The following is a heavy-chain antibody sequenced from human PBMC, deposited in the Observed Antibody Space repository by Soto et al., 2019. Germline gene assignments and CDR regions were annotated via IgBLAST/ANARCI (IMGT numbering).Heavy chain of an antibody. CDR3: ARDWDGATSDWFDP. V-gene: IGHV1-3*01. J-gene: IGHJ5*02. CDR1: GYTFTSYA. D-gene: IGHD1-26*01. Sequence: QVQLVQSGAEVKKPGASVQVSCKASGYTFTSYAMHWVRQAPGQRLEWMGWINAGNGNTKYSQKFQGRVTITRDTSASTAYMELSSLRSEDTAVYYCARDWDGATSDWFDPWGQGTLVTVSS. CDR2: INAGNGNT.